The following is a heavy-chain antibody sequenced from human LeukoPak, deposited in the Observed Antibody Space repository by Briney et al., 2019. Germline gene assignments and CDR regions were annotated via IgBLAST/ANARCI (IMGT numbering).Heavy chain of an antibody. CDR1: GYTFTGYY. Sequence: GASVKVSCKASGYTFTGYYIHWVRQAPGQGLEWMGWINPNSGATLYAQKFQGRVTMTRDTSINTAYMELSSLRSDDTAVYYCARVRRDYGDYCDFWGQGTLVTVSS. CDR3: ARVRRDYGDYCDF. V-gene: IGHV1-2*02. D-gene: IGHD4-17*01. J-gene: IGHJ4*02. CDR2: INPNSGAT.